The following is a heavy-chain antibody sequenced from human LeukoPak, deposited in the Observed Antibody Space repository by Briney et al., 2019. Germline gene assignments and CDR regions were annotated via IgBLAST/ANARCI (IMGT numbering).Heavy chain of an antibody. D-gene: IGHD3-10*01. Sequence: ASVKVSCTASGYTFTGYYMHWVRQAPGQGLEWMGWINPNSDGTNYAQKFQGRVTMTRDTSISTAYMELSRLRSDDTDVYYCARDLGITMVQGSRYYFDYWGQGTLVTVSS. CDR3: ARDLGITMVQGSRYYFDY. J-gene: IGHJ4*02. CDR1: GYTFTGYY. V-gene: IGHV1-2*02. CDR2: INPNSDGT.